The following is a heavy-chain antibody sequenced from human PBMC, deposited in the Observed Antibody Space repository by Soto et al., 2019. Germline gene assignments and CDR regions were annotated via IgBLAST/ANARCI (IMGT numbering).Heavy chain of an antibody. J-gene: IGHJ6*02. V-gene: IGHV3-21*01. CDR2: ISSSSSYI. CDR1: GFTXSSYS. CDR3: ARGPAINRGRTYYYYYGMEV. D-gene: IGHD1-26*01. Sequence: TGGSLRLSCAASGFTXSSYSMNWVLQAPGKGLEWVSSISSSSSYIYYADSVKGRFTISRDNAKNSLYLQMNSLRAEDTAVYYCARGPAINRGRTYYYYYGMEVWGQGTTVIVSS.